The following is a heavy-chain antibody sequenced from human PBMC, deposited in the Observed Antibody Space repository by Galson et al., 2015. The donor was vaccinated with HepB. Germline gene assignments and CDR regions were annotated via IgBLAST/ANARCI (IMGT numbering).Heavy chain of an antibody. Sequence: SVKVSCKASGYAFTSYGISWVRQAPGQGLEWMGWISAYNGNTNYAQKLQGRVTMTTDTSTSTAYMELRSLRSDDTAVYYCARDLAGLYDSSGYYFYWGQGTLVTVSS. V-gene: IGHV1-18*04. CDR2: ISAYNGNT. CDR3: ARDLAGLYDSSGYYFY. J-gene: IGHJ4*02. CDR1: GYAFTSYG. D-gene: IGHD3-22*01.